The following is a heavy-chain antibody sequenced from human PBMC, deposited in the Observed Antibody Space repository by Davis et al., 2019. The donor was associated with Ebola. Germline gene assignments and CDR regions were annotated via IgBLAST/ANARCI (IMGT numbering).Heavy chain of an antibody. J-gene: IGHJ4*02. CDR1: GYNFRDYW. D-gene: IGHD3-16*01. V-gene: IGHV5-51*01. Sequence: GESLKLSCQGSGYNFRDYWIVWVRQMPGKGLEWMGNIYPGDSDTRYSPSFQGQVTLSADKSTTTAYLQWTSLKASDSAMYYCARQGGGSGRLTSFDYWGQGTLITVSS. CDR2: IYPGDSDT. CDR3: ARQGGGSGRLTSFDY.